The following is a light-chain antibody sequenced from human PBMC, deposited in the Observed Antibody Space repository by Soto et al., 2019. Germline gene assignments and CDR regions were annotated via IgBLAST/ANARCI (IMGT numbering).Light chain of an antibody. CDR2: DNT. CDR1: SSSIGAGYD. CDR3: QSSDSSLSGVV. V-gene: IGLV1-40*01. J-gene: IGLJ2*01. Sequence: QSVLTQPPSVSGAPGQRVTISCTGSSSSIGAGYDVHWYQQLPGTAPKLLIYDNTNRPSGVPDRCSGSKSGTSASLAITGLQAEDEADYYCQSSDSSLSGVVFGGGTKLTVL.